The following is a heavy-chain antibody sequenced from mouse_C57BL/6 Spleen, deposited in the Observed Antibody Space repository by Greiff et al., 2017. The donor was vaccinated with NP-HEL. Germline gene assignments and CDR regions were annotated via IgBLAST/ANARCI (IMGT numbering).Heavy chain of an antibody. Sequence: EVQVVESGGGLVKPGGSLKLSCAASGFTFSDYGMHWVRQAPEKGLEWVAYISSGSSTIYYVDTVKGRFTISRDNAKNTLFLQMTSLRSEDTAMYYCAREDSNEAMDYWGQGTSVTVSS. J-gene: IGHJ4*01. D-gene: IGHD2-5*01. CDR1: GFTFSDYG. CDR2: ISSGSSTI. CDR3: AREDSNEAMDY. V-gene: IGHV5-17*01.